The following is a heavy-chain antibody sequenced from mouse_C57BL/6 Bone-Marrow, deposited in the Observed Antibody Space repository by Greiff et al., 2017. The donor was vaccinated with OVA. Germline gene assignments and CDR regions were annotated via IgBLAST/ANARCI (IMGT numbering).Heavy chain of an antibody. V-gene: IGHV5-4*01. CDR3: ARENLSCPGYAMDY. D-gene: IGHD3-3*01. CDR1: GFTFSSYA. Sequence: EVKLVESGGGLVKPGGSLKLSCAASGFTFSSYAMSWVRQTPEKRLEWVATISDGGSYTYYPDNVKGRFTISRDNAKNNLYLQMSHLKSEDTAMYYCARENLSCPGYAMDYWGQGTSVTVSS. J-gene: IGHJ4*01. CDR2: ISDGGSYT.